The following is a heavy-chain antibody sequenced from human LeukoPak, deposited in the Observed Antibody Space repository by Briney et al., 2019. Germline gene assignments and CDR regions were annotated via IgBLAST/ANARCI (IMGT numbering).Heavy chain of an antibody. CDR3: ARHAGAAMPNYYYMDV. J-gene: IGHJ6*03. D-gene: IGHD3-16*01. V-gene: IGHV4-4*07. Sequence: SETLSLTCTVSGGSISSYYWSWIRQPAGKGLEWIGRIYSSGSTNYNPSLKSRVTISVDTSKNQFSLKLSSVTAADTAVYYCARHAGAAMPNYYYMDVWGKGTTVTISS. CDR2: IYSSGST. CDR1: GGSISSYY.